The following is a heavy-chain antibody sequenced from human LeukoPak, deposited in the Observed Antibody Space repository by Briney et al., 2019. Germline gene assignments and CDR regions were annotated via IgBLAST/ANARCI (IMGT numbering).Heavy chain of an antibody. J-gene: IGHJ3*02. CDR1: GGSISSYY. D-gene: IGHD3-22*01. Sequence: SETLSLTCTVSGGSISSYYWSWIRQPPGKGLEWIGYIYYSGSTNYNPSLKSRVTISVDTSKNQFSLKLSSVTATDTAVYYRARDLNHYYDSSGPIWGQGTMVTVSS. CDR2: IYYSGST. CDR3: ARDLNHYYDSSGPI. V-gene: IGHV4-59*01.